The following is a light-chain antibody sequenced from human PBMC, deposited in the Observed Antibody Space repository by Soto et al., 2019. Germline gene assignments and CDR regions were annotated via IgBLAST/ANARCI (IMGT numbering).Light chain of an antibody. Sequence: IVLTQSPGTLSLSPGERATLSCRAGQSVSSNYLAWYQQRPGQAPSLLIFGASTRAPGIPGRFSGSGSGTDFTLTISSLQSEDFAVYHCQHYNNWPITFGQGTRLEIK. CDR3: QHYNNWPIT. V-gene: IGKV3-15*01. J-gene: IGKJ5*01. CDR1: QSVSSN. CDR2: GAS.